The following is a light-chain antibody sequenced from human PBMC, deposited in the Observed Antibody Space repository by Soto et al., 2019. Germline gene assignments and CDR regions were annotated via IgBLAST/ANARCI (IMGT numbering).Light chain of an antibody. CDR1: SSEVGGYNY. CDR2: EVS. J-gene: IGLJ2*01. CDR3: SSYTSSSALVV. V-gene: IGLV2-14*01. Sequence: QSALTQPASVSGSPGQPITISCTGTSSEVGGYNYVSWYQQHPGKAPKHMIYEVSNRPIGVSNRFSGSNSGNTASLNIAGLQAEDEADYYCSSYTSSSALVVFGGGTKLTVL.